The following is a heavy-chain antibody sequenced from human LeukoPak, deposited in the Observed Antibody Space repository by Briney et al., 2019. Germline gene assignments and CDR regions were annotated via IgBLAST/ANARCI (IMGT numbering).Heavy chain of an antibody. V-gene: IGHV3-33*01. CDR1: GFTFSSYG. D-gene: IGHD6-19*01. CDR3: ARGAAVEDFDY. CDR2: IWYDGSNK. Sequence: GGSLRPSCAASGFTFSSYGMHWVRQAPGKGLEWVAVIWYDGSNKYYADSVKGRFTISRDNSKNTLYLQMNSLRAEDTAVYYCARGAAVEDFDYWGQGTLVTVSS. J-gene: IGHJ4*02.